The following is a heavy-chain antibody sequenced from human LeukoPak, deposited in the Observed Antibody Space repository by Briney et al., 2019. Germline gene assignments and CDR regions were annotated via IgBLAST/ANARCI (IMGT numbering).Heavy chain of an antibody. CDR1: GGSISSYY. V-gene: IGHV4-4*07. Sequence: SETLSLTCTVSGGSISSYYWTWIRQPAGKGLEWIGRIYPSGSTNYSPSLKSRVTMSVDTSKNQFSLKLSSVTAADTAVYYCARENSGSYREFDYWGQGTLVTVSS. CDR2: IYPSGST. D-gene: IGHD1-26*01. J-gene: IGHJ4*02. CDR3: ARENSGSYREFDY.